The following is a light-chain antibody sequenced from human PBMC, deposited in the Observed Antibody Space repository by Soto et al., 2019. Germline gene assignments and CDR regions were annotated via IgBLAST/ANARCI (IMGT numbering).Light chain of an antibody. CDR2: KAS. J-gene: IGKJ1*01. CDR1: QSISSW. V-gene: IGKV1-5*03. Sequence: DIQMTQSPAALSLTIGDRVTITCRASQSISSWLAWYQQKPGKAPKLLIYKASSLESGVPSRFSGSGSGIEFTLTISILQPDGIGTKSAEPYGGMWTSSEGAKA. CDR3: EPYGGMWT.